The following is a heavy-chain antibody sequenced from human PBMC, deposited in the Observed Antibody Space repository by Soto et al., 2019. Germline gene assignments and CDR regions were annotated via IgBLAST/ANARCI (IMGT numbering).Heavy chain of an antibody. J-gene: IGHJ4*02. V-gene: IGHV4-30-4*01. CDR3: ARVNYYDSSNHLGY. D-gene: IGHD3-22*01. CDR2: IYYSGST. Sequence: SETLSLTCTVSCGSISSGDYYWSWIRQPPGKGLEWIGYIYYSGSTHYNPSLKSRVTISVDTSKNQFSLKLSSVTAADTAVYYCARVNYYDSSNHLGYWGQGTLVTVSS. CDR1: CGSISSGDYY.